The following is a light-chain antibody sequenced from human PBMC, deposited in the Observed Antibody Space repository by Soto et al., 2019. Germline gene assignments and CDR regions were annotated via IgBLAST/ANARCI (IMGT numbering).Light chain of an antibody. CDR3: QQYGSSPLT. CDR2: DAS. Sequence: EIVLTQSPGTLSLSPGERATLSCRASQSVSSSYLAWYQQKPRQAPRLLIYDASSRATGIPDRFSGSGSGTDFTLTISRLEPEDFAVFYCQQYGSSPLTFGGGTKVEIK. V-gene: IGKV3-20*01. CDR1: QSVSSSY. J-gene: IGKJ4*01.